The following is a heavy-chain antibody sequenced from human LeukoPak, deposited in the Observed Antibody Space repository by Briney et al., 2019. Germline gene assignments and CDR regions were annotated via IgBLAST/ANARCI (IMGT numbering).Heavy chain of an antibody. V-gene: IGHV3-74*01. CDR2: INSDGSST. J-gene: IGHJ6*03. CDR3: ATRGYSSSWYYYYYYMDV. CDR1: GFTFSSYW. Sequence: GESLKISCAASGFTFSSYWMHWVRQAPGKGLVWVSRINSDGSSTSYADSGKGRFTISRDNAKNTLYLQMNSLRAEDTAVYYCATRGYSSSWYYYYYYMDVWGKGTTVTVSS. D-gene: IGHD6-13*01.